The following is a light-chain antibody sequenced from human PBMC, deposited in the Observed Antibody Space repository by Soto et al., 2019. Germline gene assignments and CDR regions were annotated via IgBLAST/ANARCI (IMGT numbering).Light chain of an antibody. J-gene: IGKJ4*01. CDR3: QQYDKTVPPVT. CDR2: GAS. V-gene: IGKV3-15*01. Sequence: DIILTQSPAIVSVSPGERATLSCRASRSVITNLAWYQHKHGQAPRLLIYGASTRVTDIPPRFSGSGSGTEFTLTINYLKSEDFGVYYCQQYDKTVPPVTFGGGTKVEI. CDR1: RSVITN.